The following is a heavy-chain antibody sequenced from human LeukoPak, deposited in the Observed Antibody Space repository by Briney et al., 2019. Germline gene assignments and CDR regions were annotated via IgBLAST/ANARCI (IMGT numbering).Heavy chain of an antibody. J-gene: IGHJ4*02. V-gene: IGHV3-43*01. CDR1: GLSIADYT. D-gene: IGHD3-22*01. CDR3: AKGSTDYDSSNYYLGY. Sequence: GGSLRLSCEASGLSIADYTMHWVRQVPGKGLEWVSLIGWDGSSTSYADSMKGRFTISRDNSKNSLYLQMNSLRTEDTALYYCAKGSTDYDSSNYYLGYWGQGTLVTVSS. CDR2: IGWDGSST.